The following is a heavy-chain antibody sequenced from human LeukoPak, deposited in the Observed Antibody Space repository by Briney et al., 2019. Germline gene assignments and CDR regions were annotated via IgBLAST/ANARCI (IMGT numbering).Heavy chain of an antibody. CDR2: ISPGGNTV. D-gene: IGHD3/OR15-3a*01. Sequence: GGSLRLSCEASGFTFSSYSMNWVRQAPGKGLEWVSYISPGGNTVYYGDSVKGRFSISRDSAKKSLYLQMDSLRAEDTAVYLCARLRGPWTANDASGIWGQGTMVTVSS. V-gene: IGHV3-48*04. J-gene: IGHJ3*02. CDR1: GFTFSSYS. CDR3: ARLRGPWTANDASGI.